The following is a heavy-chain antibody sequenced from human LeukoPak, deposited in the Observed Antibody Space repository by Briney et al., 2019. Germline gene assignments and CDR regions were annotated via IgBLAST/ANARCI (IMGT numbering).Heavy chain of an antibody. CDR1: GGSISGDY. Sequence: SETLSLTCTVSGGSISGDYWAWIRQPPGKGLEWIGNVYYSGSTYYNPSLKSRVSISVDTSKNQFSLKLSSVTAADTAVYYCARINYYYDSSGPRGAFDIWGQGTMVTVSS. J-gene: IGHJ3*02. D-gene: IGHD3-22*01. V-gene: IGHV4-39*01. CDR3: ARINYYYDSSGPRGAFDI. CDR2: VYYSGST.